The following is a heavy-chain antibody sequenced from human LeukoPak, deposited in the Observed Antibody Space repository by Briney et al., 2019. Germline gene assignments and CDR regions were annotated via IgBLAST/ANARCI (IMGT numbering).Heavy chain of an antibody. J-gene: IGHJ6*03. Sequence: GGSLRLSCAASGFTFSSYAMSWVRQVPGKGLEWVSAISGSGGNTYYADSVKGRFTISRDNSRNTLYLQMNSLRAEDTAIYYCAKEDGVTMIVVARGMDVWGKGTTVTVSS. CDR1: GFTFSSYA. CDR3: AKEDGVTMIVVARGMDV. V-gene: IGHV3-23*01. D-gene: IGHD3-22*01. CDR2: ISGSGGNT.